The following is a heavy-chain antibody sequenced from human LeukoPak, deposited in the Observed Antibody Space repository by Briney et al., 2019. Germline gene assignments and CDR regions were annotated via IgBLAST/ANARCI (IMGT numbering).Heavy chain of an antibody. J-gene: IGHJ4*02. CDR1: GCTFSDYY. CDR2: ICDSGRTI. V-gene: IGHV3-11*01. CDR3: ARDRLGDYDHSGYYDK. D-gene: IGHD3-22*01. Sequence: GGSLRLFCAASGCTFSDYYMSWISQAPGKGLEWVSYICDSGRTIYYADSVRGRFTISRDNAKNSVYLQMNNLIADDKAVYYCARDRLGDYDHSGYYDKWGQGTLVAVSS.